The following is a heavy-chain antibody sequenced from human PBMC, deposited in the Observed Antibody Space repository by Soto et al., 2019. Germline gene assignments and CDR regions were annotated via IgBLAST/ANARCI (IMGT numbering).Heavy chain of an antibody. CDR1: GGSFSGYY. J-gene: IGHJ6*02. CDR2: INHSGST. Sequence: PSETLSLTCAVYGGSFSGYYWSWIRQPPGKGLEWIGEINHSGSTNYNPSLKSRVTISVDTSKNQFSLKLSSVTAADTAVYYCARGGMVRGVLGYYYYYGMDVWGQGTTVTVSS. CDR3: ARGGMVRGVLGYYYYYGMDV. D-gene: IGHD3-10*01. V-gene: IGHV4-34*01.